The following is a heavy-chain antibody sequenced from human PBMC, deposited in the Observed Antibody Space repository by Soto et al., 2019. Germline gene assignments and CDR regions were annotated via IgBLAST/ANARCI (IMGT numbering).Heavy chain of an antibody. D-gene: IGHD5-12*01. CDR1: GGSISSGGYS. J-gene: IGHJ4*02. V-gene: IGHV4-30-2*01. CDR3: ARTSRRDGYNSYYFDY. Sequence: QLQLQESGSGLVKPSQTLSLTCAVSGGSISSGGYSWSWIRQPPGKGLEWIGYIYHSGSTYYNPSLKSRVTISVDRSKNQFSLKLGSVTAADTAVYYCARTSRRDGYNSYYFDYWGQGTLVTVSS. CDR2: IYHSGST.